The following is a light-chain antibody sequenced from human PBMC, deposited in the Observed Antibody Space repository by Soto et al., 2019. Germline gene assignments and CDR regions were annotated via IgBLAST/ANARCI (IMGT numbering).Light chain of an antibody. Sequence: DIQMTQSPSTLSASVGDRATITCRASQSISSWLAWYQQKPGKAPKLLIYKASSLESGVPSRFSGSGSGAEFTLTISSLQPDDFATYFCQQYNSYSPFTFGQGTKLELQ. J-gene: IGKJ2*01. CDR1: QSISSW. V-gene: IGKV1-5*03. CDR3: QQYNSYSPFT. CDR2: KAS.